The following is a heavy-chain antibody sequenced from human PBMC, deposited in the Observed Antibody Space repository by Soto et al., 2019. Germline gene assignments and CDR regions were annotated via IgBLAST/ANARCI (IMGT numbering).Heavy chain of an antibody. D-gene: IGHD3-10*01. CDR1: GGSMSSYY. J-gene: IGHJ6*02. V-gene: IGHV4-59*01. Sequence: QVQLQESGPGLVKPSETLSLTCTVSGGSMSSYYWSWIRQPPGKGLEWIGYSYYSGSTNYNPSLKGRVAMSVDTPKHQFSLKLSSGTAADTAVYYWARRGYGPGCPCYCGRDVWGQGTTVTVSS. CDR2: SYYSGST. CDR3: ARRGYGPGCPCYCGRDV.